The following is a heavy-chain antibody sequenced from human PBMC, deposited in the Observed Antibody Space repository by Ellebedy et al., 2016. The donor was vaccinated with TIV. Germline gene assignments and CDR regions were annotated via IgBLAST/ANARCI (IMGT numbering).Heavy chain of an antibody. J-gene: IGHJ3*02. Sequence: SETLSLTCAVSGGSISSYYWSWIRQPPGKGLELIGYIYDTGTTNYSPSLKSRVTISVERSKNQLSLKLTSVTAADTAVYYCARVWGPFVAVTGRYKSFDIWGQGTMVIVSS. D-gene: IGHD6-19*01. CDR1: GGSISSYY. CDR2: IYDTGTT. CDR3: ARVWGPFVAVTGRYKSFDI. V-gene: IGHV4-59*01.